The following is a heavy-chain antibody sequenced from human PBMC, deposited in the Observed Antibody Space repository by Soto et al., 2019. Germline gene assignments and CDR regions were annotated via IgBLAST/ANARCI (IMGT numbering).Heavy chain of an antibody. CDR3: ARSTADIWFDP. J-gene: IGHJ5*02. D-gene: IGHD2-2*01. CDR1: GGSISSGGYY. CDR2: IYYRGLI. V-gene: IGHV4-30-4*01. Sequence: SETLSLTCIVSGGSISSGGYYWIWIRQPQGKGLDLIGYIYYRGLINYNSSLNMRVTIAVYTSKTQFSLKLNSVTAADTAVYYCARSTADIWFDPWGQGTLVTVSS.